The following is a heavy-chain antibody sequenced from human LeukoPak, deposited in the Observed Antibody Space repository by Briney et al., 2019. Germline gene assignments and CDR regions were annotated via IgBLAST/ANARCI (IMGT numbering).Heavy chain of an antibody. V-gene: IGHV4-4*07. D-gene: IGHD3-22*01. CDR2: IYTSGST. Sequence: SETLSLTCTVSGASISTHYWSWIRQPPGKGLEWIGRIYTSGSTNYNPSLKSRVTISVDTSKNQFSLKLSSVTAADTAVYYCAREGASVGGITMIVVDTAYDIWGQGTMVTVSS. CDR1: GASISTHY. CDR3: AREGASVGGITMIVVDTAYDI. J-gene: IGHJ3*02.